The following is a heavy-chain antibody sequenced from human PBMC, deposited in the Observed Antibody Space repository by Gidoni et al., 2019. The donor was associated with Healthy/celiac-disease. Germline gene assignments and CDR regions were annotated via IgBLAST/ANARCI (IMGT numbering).Heavy chain of an antibody. CDR3: ARGLAARRYYYYYYYMDV. Sequence: QVQLQQWGAGLLKPSATLSLTCAVYGGSFSVYYWSWIRQPPGKGLEWIGEINHSGSTNYNPSLKSRVTISLDTSKNQFSLKLSSVTAADTAVYYCARGLAARRYYYYYYYMDVWGKGTTVTVSS. D-gene: IGHD6-6*01. J-gene: IGHJ6*03. CDR2: INHSGST. V-gene: IGHV4-34*01. CDR1: GGSFSVYY.